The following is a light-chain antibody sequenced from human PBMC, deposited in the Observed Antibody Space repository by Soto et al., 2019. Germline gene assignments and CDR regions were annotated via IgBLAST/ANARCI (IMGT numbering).Light chain of an antibody. Sequence: QSVLTQSSSASASLGSSVKLTCTLSSGHSSYIIAWHHQQPGKAPRYLMKLEGSGSYNKGSGVPDRFSGSSSGADRYLTISILQFEDEANYYCETWDSNSRVFGGGTKLTVL. V-gene: IGLV4-60*02. CDR2: LEGSGSY. CDR3: ETWDSNSRV. CDR1: SGHSSYI. J-gene: IGLJ2*01.